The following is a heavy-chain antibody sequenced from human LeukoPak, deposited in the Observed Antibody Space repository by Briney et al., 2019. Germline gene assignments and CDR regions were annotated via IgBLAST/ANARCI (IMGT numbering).Heavy chain of an antibody. J-gene: IGHJ4*02. V-gene: IGHV3-23*01. Sequence: PGGSLRLSCAASGFTFSSYAMSWVRQAPGKGLEWVSAISGSGGSTYYADSVKGRFTISRDNSKNTLYLQMNSLRAEDAAVYYCAKVGRSYSSSYYFDCWGQGTLVTVSS. CDR1: GFTFSSYA. D-gene: IGHD6-6*01. CDR3: AKVGRSYSSSYYFDC. CDR2: ISGSGGST.